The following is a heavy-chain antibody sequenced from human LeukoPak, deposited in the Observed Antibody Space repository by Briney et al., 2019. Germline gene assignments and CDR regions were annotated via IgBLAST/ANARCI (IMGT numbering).Heavy chain of an antibody. V-gene: IGHV3-21*01. CDR3: ARDQELGGAIDY. CDR2: ISSSSGYI. Sequence: PGGSLRLSCAASGFTFSSYSMNWVRQAPGKGLEWVSSISSSSGYIYYADSVKGRFTISRDNAKNSLYLQMNSLRAEDTAVYYCARDQELGGAIDYWGQGTLVTVSS. D-gene: IGHD3-16*01. J-gene: IGHJ4*02. CDR1: GFTFSSYS.